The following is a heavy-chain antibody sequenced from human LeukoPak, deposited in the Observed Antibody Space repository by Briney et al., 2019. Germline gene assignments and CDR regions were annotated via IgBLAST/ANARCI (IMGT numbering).Heavy chain of an antibody. Sequence: GGSLRLSCAASGFTFSSYAMSWVRQAPGKGLEWVSAISGSGGSTYYADSVKGWFTISRDNSKNTLYLQMNSLRAEDTAVYYCAKDTHDYLYSSFDPWGQGTLVTVSS. CDR1: GFTFSSYA. CDR3: AKDTHDYLYSSFDP. CDR2: ISGSGGST. V-gene: IGHV3-23*01. J-gene: IGHJ5*02. D-gene: IGHD2-21*01.